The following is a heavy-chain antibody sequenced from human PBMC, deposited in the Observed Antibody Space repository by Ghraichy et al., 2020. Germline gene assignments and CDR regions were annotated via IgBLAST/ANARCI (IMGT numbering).Heavy chain of an antibody. D-gene: IGHD6-13*01. CDR1: GGSFSGYY. CDR3: AGSSWYVAEYFQH. Sequence: SETPSLTCAVYGGSFSGYYWSWIRQPPGKGLEWIGESNHSGSTNYNPSLKRRVTISVDTSKNQFSLKLSSVTAADTAVYYCAGSSWYVAEYFQHWGQGTLVTVSS. CDR2: SNHSGST. V-gene: IGHV4-34*01. J-gene: IGHJ1*01.